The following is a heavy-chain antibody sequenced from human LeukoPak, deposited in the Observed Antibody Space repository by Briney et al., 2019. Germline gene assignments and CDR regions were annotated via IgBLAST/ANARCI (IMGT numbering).Heavy chain of an antibody. Sequence: GGSLRLSCAASGFTFSSYWMHWVRQAPGKGLVWVSRINTDDSSTIYADSVKGRFTISRDNAKNTLFLQMNSLRAEDTAVYYCARGIYWGAAGPYFDYWGQGTLVTVSS. V-gene: IGHV3-74*01. CDR2: INTDDSST. CDR1: GFTFSSYW. CDR3: ARGIYWGAAGPYFDY. J-gene: IGHJ4*02. D-gene: IGHD6-13*01.